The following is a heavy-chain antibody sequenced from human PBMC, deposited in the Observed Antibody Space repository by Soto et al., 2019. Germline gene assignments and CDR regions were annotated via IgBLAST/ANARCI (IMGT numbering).Heavy chain of an antibody. D-gene: IGHD3-10*01. CDR2: ISSSSSYI. CDR3: ARELEARRLLWYGENRSPQNWFDP. CDR1: GFTFSSYS. Sequence: EVQLVESGGGLVKPGGSLRLSCAASGFTFSSYSMNWVRQAPGKGLEWVSSISSSSSYIYYADSVKGRFTISRDNAKNSLYLQMNSLRAEDTAVYYCARELEARRLLWYGENRSPQNWFDPWGQGTLVTVSS. J-gene: IGHJ5*02. V-gene: IGHV3-21*01.